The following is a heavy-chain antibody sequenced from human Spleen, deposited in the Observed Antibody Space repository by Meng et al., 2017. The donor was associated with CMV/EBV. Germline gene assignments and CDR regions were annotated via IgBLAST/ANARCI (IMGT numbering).Heavy chain of an antibody. CDR2: IKEDGSER. J-gene: IGHJ6*01. CDR3: ARSTNYYLWSGYPGGLDV. Sequence: GESLKISCAAFGFTFGSYWVTWVRQAPGKGLQWLANIKEDGSERNYLDSVKGRFTISRDNANNLLYLEMNSLRVEDTALYYCARSTNYYLWSGYPGGLDVWGQGTTVTVSS. V-gene: IGHV3-7*01. CDR1: GFTFGSYW. D-gene: IGHD3-3*01.